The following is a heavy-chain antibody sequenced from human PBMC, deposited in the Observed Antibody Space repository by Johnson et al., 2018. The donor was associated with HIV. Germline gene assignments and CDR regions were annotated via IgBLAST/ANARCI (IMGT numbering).Heavy chain of an antibody. CDR2: IGYSASDT. J-gene: IGHJ3*02. D-gene: IGHD6-19*01. CDR1: GIIVTGNF. CDR3: ARGNKGYSSGWDAFDI. Sequence: VQLVESGGGLVQPGGSLRLSCAASGIIVTGNFMSWVRQAPGKGLEWVSSIGYSASDTYYADSVKGRFTIPRDNSNNRRYLQMNSLRAGDTAVYYCARGNKGYSSGWDAFDIWGQGTMVTVSS. V-gene: IGHV3-66*01.